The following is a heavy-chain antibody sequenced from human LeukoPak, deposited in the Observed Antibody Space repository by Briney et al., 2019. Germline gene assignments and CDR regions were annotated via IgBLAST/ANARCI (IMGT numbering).Heavy chain of an antibody. CDR1: GFTFSTYV. D-gene: IGHD1/OR15-1a*01. CDR2: IGADGGST. Sequence: GGSLRLSCAASGFTFSTYVMSWVRQAPGKGLEWVSTIGADGGSTYYAASVKGRFTISRDNSRNTLHLQMNGLRAEDTAVYYCATRGTTATKYLEYWGQGTLVTVSS. J-gene: IGHJ4*02. CDR3: ATRGTTATKYLEY. V-gene: IGHV3-23*01.